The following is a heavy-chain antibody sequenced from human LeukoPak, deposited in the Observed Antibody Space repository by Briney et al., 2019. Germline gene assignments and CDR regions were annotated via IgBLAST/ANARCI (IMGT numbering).Heavy chain of an antibody. CDR1: GFTFSSYA. V-gene: IGHV3-23*01. Sequence: PGGSLRLSCAASGFTFSSYAMSWVRQAPGKGLEWVSAISGSGTGTQYADSVKGRFTISRDNSKNTLYLQMNSLRAEDTAIYYCAKDLISPRSVGSSEKVDYWGQGTLVTVSS. J-gene: IGHJ4*02. CDR2: ISGSGTGT. CDR3: AKDLISPRSVGSSEKVDY. D-gene: IGHD3-10*01.